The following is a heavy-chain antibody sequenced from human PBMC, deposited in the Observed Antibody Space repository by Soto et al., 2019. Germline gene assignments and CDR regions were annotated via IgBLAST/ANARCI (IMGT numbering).Heavy chain of an antibody. D-gene: IGHD6-6*01. CDR2: IIPIFGTA. J-gene: IGHJ4*02. Sequence: QVQLVQSGAEVKKPGSSVKVSCKASGGTFSSYAISWVRQAPGQGLEWMGGIIPIFGTANYAQKFQGRVTITADESTSTADMELSSLRAEDTAVYYCARSLWSYSSSSYHFDYWGQGTLVTVSS. CDR3: ARSLWSYSSSSYHFDY. CDR1: GGTFSSYA. V-gene: IGHV1-69*01.